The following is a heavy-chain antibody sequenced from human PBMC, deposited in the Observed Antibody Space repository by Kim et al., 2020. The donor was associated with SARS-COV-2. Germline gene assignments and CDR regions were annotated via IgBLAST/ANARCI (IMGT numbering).Heavy chain of an antibody. D-gene: IGHD1-1*01. Sequence: GGSLRLSCAASGFTFSSYAMHWVRQAPGKGLEWVAVIWYDGSNKYYADSVKGRFTISRDNSKNTLYLQMNSLRAEDTAVYYCAKATTSNYGMDVWGQGTTVTVSS. V-gene: IGHV3-33*06. CDR1: GFTFSSYA. CDR2: IWYDGSNK. CDR3: AKATTSNYGMDV. J-gene: IGHJ6*02.